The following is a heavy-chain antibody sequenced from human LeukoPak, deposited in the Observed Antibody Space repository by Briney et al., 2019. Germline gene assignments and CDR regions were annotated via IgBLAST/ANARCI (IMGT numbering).Heavy chain of an antibody. CDR2: ISGSGGST. CDR1: GFTFSSYG. D-gene: IGHD3-22*01. Sequence: PGGSLRLSCAASGFTFSSYGMSWVRQAPGKGLEWVSAISGSGGSTYYADSVKGRFTISRDNSKNTLYLQMNSLRADDTAVYYCAKGPGYYYDSSHYFDYWGQGTLVTVSS. V-gene: IGHV3-23*01. CDR3: AKGPGYYYDSSHYFDY. J-gene: IGHJ4*02.